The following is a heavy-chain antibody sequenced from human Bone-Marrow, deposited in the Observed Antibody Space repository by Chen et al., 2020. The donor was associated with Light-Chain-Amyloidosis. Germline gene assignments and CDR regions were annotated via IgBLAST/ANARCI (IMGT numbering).Heavy chain of an antibody. CDR2: ISDDGSSK. D-gene: IGHD6-19*01. Sequence: QVQLVEFGGGVVQPGRSLRLSCAASGFTVSTYDMNWVRQAPGKGLEWVAFISDDGSSKYYGDSVKGRFTISRDNSKNTLYLQMNSLRVEDTAVYYCARTDTSNSGWYEGFDYWGQGTLVTVSS. CDR3: ARTDTSNSGWYEGFDY. CDR1: GFTVSTYD. J-gene: IGHJ4*02. V-gene: IGHV3-30*03.